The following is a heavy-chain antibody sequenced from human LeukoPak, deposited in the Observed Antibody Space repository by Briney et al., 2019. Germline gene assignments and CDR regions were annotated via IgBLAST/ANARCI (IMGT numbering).Heavy chain of an antibody. V-gene: IGHV2-5*01. CDR2: IYWNDDK. CDR1: GFSRSTSGVG. D-gene: IGHD3-10*01. Sequence: ESGPTLVNPTQPLTLTCTFSGFSRSTSGVGVGWIRQPPGKALECLALIYWNDDKRYNPSLKSRLTITKDTSKNQVVLAMTNVDPVDTGTYYCAHSHPAIITAVNRYFDYWGQGTLVTVSS. J-gene: IGHJ4*02. CDR3: AHSHPAIITAVNRYFDY.